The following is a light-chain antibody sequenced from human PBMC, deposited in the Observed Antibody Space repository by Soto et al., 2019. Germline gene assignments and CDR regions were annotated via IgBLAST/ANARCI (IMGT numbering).Light chain of an antibody. CDR3: QQRYSALSIT. Sequence: DIQMTQSPSSLSASVGDRVTITCRASESIARHLNWYQQKPGKAPKLLIYAASSLQNGVPSRFRGGGSGTDFTLTIRNLQPEDFATYYCQQRYSALSITFGQGTRLEIK. CDR1: ESIARH. J-gene: IGKJ5*01. V-gene: IGKV1-39*01. CDR2: AAS.